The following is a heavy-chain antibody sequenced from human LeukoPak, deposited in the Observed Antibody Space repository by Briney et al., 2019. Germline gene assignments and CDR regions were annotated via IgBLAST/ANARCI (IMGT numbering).Heavy chain of an antibody. J-gene: IGHJ4*02. D-gene: IGHD1-26*01. CDR3: ASSYSGSYYDY. CDR1: GFTFSSYS. V-gene: IGHV3-21*01. CDR2: ISSSSSYI. Sequence: KPGGSLRLSCAASGFTFSSYSMNWVRQAPGKGLEWVSSISSSSSYIYYADSVKGRFTISRDNAKNSLYPQMNSLRAEDTAVYYCASSYSGSYYDYWGQGTLVTVSS.